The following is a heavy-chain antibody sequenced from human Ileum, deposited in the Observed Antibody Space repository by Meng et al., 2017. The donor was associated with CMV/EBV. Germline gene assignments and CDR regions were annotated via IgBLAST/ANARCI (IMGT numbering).Heavy chain of an antibody. D-gene: IGHD1-14*01. CDR1: DASFSDFS. J-gene: IGHJ4*02. Sequence: QLWGAGLFKPSETPSLTCDVCDASFSDFSWSGTRHLPGKGLEWIGEIHPSGSTHYNPSLESRVSISVHMSNNQFSLKVSSVTAADTAVYYCARGQDNHKGGVHWGQGTLVTVSS. CDR3: ARGQDNHKGGVH. V-gene: IGHV4-34*01. CDR2: IHPSGST.